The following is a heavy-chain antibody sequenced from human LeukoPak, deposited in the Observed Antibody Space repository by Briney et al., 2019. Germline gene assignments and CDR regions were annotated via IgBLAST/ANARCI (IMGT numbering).Heavy chain of an antibody. D-gene: IGHD1-26*01. Sequence: PSETLSLTCTVSGGSISSSSYYWGWIRQPPGKGLEWIGSIYYSGSTYYNPSLKSRVTISVDTSKNQFSLRLSSVTAADTAVYYCAGPSGWFDLWGQGTLVIVSS. CDR2: IYYSGST. V-gene: IGHV4-39*01. J-gene: IGHJ5*02. CDR3: AGPSGWFDL. CDR1: GGSISSSSYY.